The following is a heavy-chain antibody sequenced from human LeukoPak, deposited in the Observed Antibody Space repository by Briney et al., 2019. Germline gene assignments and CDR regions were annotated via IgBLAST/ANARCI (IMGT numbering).Heavy chain of an antibody. CDR2: INHSGST. J-gene: IGHJ6*03. CDR1: GGSFSGYY. Sequence: SETLSLTCAVYGGSFSGYYWSWIRQPPGKGLEWIGEINHSGSTNYNPSLKSRVTISVDTSKNQFSLKLSSVTAADTAVYYCARDRYDSSGYYSYYYYYYYMDVWGKGTTVTISS. D-gene: IGHD3-22*01. CDR3: ARDRYDSSGYYSYYYYYYYMDV. V-gene: IGHV4-34*01.